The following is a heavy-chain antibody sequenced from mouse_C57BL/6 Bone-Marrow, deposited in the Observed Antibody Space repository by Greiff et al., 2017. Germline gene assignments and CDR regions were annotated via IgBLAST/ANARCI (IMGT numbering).Heavy chain of an antibody. D-gene: IGHD2-4*01. Sequence: QVHVKQSGAELVKPGASVKLSCKASGYTFTNYWMHWVKQRPGQGLEWIGMMHPNGGSPDYNEKFKSEATLSVDKSSRTANMELSSLTSEDSAVYYCSRSYEYDDYTMDYWGQGTSVTVSS. CDR2: MHPNGGSP. CDR3: SRSYEYDDYTMDY. V-gene: IGHV1-64*01. CDR1: GYTFTNYW. J-gene: IGHJ4*01.